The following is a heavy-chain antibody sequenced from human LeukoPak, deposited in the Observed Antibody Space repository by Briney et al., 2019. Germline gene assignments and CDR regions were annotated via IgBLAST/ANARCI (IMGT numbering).Heavy chain of an antibody. CDR3: ARHEVGYYYYYMDV. CDR1: GYSFTSYW. CDR2: YPGDSDT. V-gene: IGHV5-51*01. Sequence: GESLKISCKGSGYSFTSYWIGWVRQMPGKGLEWMGIYPGDSDTRYSPSFQGQVTISADKSISTAYLQWSSLKASDTAMYYCARHEVGYYYYYMDVWGKGTTVTVSS. J-gene: IGHJ6*03.